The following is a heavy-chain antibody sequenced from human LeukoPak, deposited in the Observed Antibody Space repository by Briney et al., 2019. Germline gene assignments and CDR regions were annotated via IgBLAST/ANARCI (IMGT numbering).Heavy chain of an antibody. J-gene: IGHJ3*01. Sequence: PGGSLRLSCAASGFTFSDYYMSWIRQAPGKGLEWVSYISSSGSTIYYTDSVKGRFTISRDNSKNTLYLQMNGLRPEDTAVYYCARDRSAFGASDVWGQGTMVSVSS. V-gene: IGHV3-11*01. D-gene: IGHD3-10*01. CDR2: ISSSGSTI. CDR1: GFTFSDYY. CDR3: ARDRSAFGASDV.